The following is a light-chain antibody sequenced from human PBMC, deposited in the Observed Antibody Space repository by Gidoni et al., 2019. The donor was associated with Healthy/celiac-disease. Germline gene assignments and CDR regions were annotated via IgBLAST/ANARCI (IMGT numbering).Light chain of an antibody. Sequence: DIQMTQSPSSLSASVGDRVTSTCQASQDISNYLNWYQQKPGKAPKLLIYDASKLETGVPSRFSGSGSGTDFTFTISSLQAEDVATYYCQQYDNLPTTFGGGTKVEIK. CDR1: QDISNY. CDR3: QQYDNLPTT. CDR2: DAS. V-gene: IGKV1-33*01. J-gene: IGKJ4*01.